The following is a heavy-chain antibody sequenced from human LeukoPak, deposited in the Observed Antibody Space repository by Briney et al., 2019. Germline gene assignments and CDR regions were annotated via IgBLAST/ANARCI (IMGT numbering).Heavy chain of an antibody. CDR2: FDPEDGET. CDR1: GYTFTAYY. Sequence: ASVKVSCKASGYTFTAYYVHWVRQAPGKGLEWVGGFDPEDGETIYAQKFQGRVTMTEDTSTDTAYMELSSLRSEDTAVYYCATPYLGGATNEGYFDYWGQGTLVTVSS. D-gene: IGHD1-26*01. V-gene: IGHV1-24*01. CDR3: ATPYLGGATNEGYFDY. J-gene: IGHJ4*02.